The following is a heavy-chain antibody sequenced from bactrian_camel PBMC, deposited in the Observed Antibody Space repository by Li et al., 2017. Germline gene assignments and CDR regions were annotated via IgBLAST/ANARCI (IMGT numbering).Heavy chain of an antibody. CDR2: VHLSSDT. CDR1: GFPYWPTC. Sequence: HVQLVESGGGSVQAGGSLRLSCAVSGFPYWPTCMAWFRQGPGKEREGVATVHLSSDTSYADSVKGRFTISQDTAKKTMYLQMNSLKPEDTAMYYCATGARSWVIAKTFRIATGARGPRSPSP. J-gene: IGHJ4*01. D-gene: IGHD3*01. CDR3: ATGARSWVIAKTFRIAT. V-gene: IGHV3S55*01.